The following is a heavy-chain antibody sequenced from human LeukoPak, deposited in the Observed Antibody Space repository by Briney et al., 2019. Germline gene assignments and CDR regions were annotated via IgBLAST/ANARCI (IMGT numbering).Heavy chain of an antibody. CDR1: GFTFKNYA. D-gene: IGHD3-22*01. CDR3: AKDSNYYDSSGYYDY. J-gene: IGHJ4*02. V-gene: IGHV3-23*01. CDR2: ISGSGGST. Sequence: PGGSLRLSCAASGFTFKNYALAWVRQAPGKGLEWVSAISGSGGSTYYADSVKGRFTISRDNSKNTLYLQMNSLRAEDTAVYYCAKDSNYYDSSGYYDYWGQGTLVTVSS.